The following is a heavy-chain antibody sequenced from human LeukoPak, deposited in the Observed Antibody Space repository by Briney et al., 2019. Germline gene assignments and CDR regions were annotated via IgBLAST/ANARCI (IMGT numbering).Heavy chain of an antibody. CDR2: ISSSDSTI. D-gene: IGHD6-19*01. V-gene: IGHV3-48*03. CDR1: GFTFSTYA. Sequence: GGSLRLSCAASGFTFSTYAMSWVRQAPAKGLEWVSYISSSDSTISYADSVKGRFTIPRDNAKNSLYLQMNSLRAEDTGVYYCARASNSSGWDEFDYWGQGTLVTVSS. CDR3: ARASNSSGWDEFDY. J-gene: IGHJ4*02.